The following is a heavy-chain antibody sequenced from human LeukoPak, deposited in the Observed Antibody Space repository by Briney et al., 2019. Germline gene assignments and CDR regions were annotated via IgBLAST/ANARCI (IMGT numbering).Heavy chain of an antibody. CDR2: IKQDGSEK. J-gene: IGHJ4*02. CDR1: GFTFSSYW. D-gene: IGHD5-18*01. Sequence: PGGSLRLSCAASGFTFSSYWMSWVRQAPGKGLEWVANIKQDGSEKYYVDSVKGRFTISRDNAKNSLYLQMNSLRAEDTAVYYCARDRYCVDTAMGLFDYWGQGTLVTVSS. CDR3: ARDRYCVDTAMGLFDY. V-gene: IGHV3-7*01.